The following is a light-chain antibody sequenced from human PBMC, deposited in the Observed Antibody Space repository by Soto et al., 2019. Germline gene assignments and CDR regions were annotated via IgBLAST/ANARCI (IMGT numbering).Light chain of an antibody. CDR1: QGISSY. V-gene: IGKV1-9*01. CDR2: AAS. Sequence: IQLTQSPSSLSASVGDRVTITCRASQGISSYLAWYQQKPGKAPILLIYAASTLQSGVPSRFSGSGSGTDFTLTISSLQPEDFATYYCQQLNTYPRTFGPGTKVDFK. CDR3: QQLNTYPRT. J-gene: IGKJ3*01.